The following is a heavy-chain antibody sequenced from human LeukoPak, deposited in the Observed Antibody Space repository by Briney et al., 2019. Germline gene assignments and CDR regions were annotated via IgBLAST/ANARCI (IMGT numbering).Heavy chain of an antibody. D-gene: IGHD5-24*01. J-gene: IGHJ4*02. Sequence: ASVKVSCKASGYTFTDSYLPLVRQAPGHGLWWMGWINPNSGGTNSAQTFQGRVTMTRDTSITTAYLDLSRLRSDDTAVYYCARIGYNHYFDYWGQGTLVTVSS. CDR1: GYTFTDSY. CDR3: ARIGYNHYFDY. V-gene: IGHV1-2*02. CDR2: INPNSGGT.